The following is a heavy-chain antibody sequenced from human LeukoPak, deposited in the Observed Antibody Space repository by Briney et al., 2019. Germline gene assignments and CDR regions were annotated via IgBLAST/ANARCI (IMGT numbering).Heavy chain of an antibody. Sequence: SETLSLTCTVSGGSISSYYWSWIRQPAGKGLEWIGRIYTSGSPNYNPSLKSRVTMSIDTSKNQFSLKLSSVTAADTAVYFCARGIVGSRDFYFRYYFDYWGQGTLVTVSS. V-gene: IGHV4-4*07. J-gene: IGHJ4*02. CDR3: ARGIVGSRDFYFRYYFDY. CDR2: IYTSGSP. D-gene: IGHD3/OR15-3a*01. CDR1: GGSISSYY.